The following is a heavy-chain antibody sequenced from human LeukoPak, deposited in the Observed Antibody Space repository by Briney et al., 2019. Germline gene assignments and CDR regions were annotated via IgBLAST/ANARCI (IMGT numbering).Heavy chain of an antibody. J-gene: IGHJ4*02. CDR1: GGTFSSDA. Sequence: GASVKVSCKASGGTFSSDAFSWVRQAPGQGLEWMGRIIPILNIPNFAQKFEGRVTITADKSTTTVYMGLRSLRSEDTAMYFCARDQPRAKFLDYWGQGSLVTVSS. CDR2: IIPILNIP. CDR3: ARDQPRAKFLDY. V-gene: IGHV1-69*04.